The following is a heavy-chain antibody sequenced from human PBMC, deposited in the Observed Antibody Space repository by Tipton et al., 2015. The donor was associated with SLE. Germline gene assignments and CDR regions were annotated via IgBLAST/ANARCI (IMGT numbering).Heavy chain of an antibody. CDR3: AKGLNFGVPRNFFDY. CDR1: GFTFSSYA. J-gene: IGHJ4*02. D-gene: IGHD3-3*01. V-gene: IGHV3-64*01. Sequence: SLRLSCAASGFTFSSYAMHWVRQAPGKGLEYVSAISSNGGSTYYANSVKGRFTISRDNSKNTLCLQMGSLRAEDTAVYYCAKGLNFGVPRNFFDYWGQGTLVTVSS. CDR2: ISSNGGST.